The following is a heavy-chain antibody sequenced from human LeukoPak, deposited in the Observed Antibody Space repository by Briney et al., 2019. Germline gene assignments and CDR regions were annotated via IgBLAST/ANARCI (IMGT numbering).Heavy chain of an antibody. V-gene: IGHV1-46*01. CDR3: ARVRTARGYSGSSWLRSDFDY. Sequence: ASVKLSCKASGYTFTSYYMNWVRQAPGQGLGWMGIINPSGGSTSYAQKFQGRVTMTRDTSTSTVYMELSSLRSEDTAVYYCARVRTARGYSGSSWLRSDFDYWGQGTLVTVSS. D-gene: IGHD5-12*01. J-gene: IGHJ4*02. CDR2: INPSGGST. CDR1: GYTFTSYY.